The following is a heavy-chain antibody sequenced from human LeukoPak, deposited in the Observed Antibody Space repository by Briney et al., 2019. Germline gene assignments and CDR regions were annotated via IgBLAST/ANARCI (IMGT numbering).Heavy chain of an antibody. J-gene: IGHJ4*02. V-gene: IGHV3-23*01. CDR3: AKDRGLYYDILTGYSYFDY. CDR2: ISGSGGST. CDR1: GFTFSSYA. D-gene: IGHD3-9*01. Sequence: GSLRLSCAASGFTFSSYAMSWVRQAPGKGLEWVSAISGSGGSTYYADSVKGRFTISRDNSKNTLYLQMNSLRAEDTAVYYCAKDRGLYYDILTGYSYFDYWGQGTLVTVSS.